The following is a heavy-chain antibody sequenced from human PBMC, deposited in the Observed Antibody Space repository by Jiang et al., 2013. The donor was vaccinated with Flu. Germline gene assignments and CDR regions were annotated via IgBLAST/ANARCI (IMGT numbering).Heavy chain of an antibody. CDR2: MNPNSGNA. Sequence: SGAEVKKPGASVKVSCKASGYTFTNYDINWVRQATGQGLEWMGWMNPNSGNAGYAQKFQGRVTMTRDTSIGTAYMELSSLRPEDTAVYYCARFVVRGVIGPWGQGSLVIVSS. D-gene: IGHD3-10*01. J-gene: IGHJ4*02. V-gene: IGHV1-8*01. CDR3: ARFVVRGVIGP. CDR1: GYTFTNYD.